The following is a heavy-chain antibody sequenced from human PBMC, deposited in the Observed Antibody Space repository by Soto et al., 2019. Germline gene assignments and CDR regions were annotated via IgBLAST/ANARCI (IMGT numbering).Heavy chain of an antibody. J-gene: IGHJ5*02. D-gene: IGHD1-7*01. CDR2: IYYSGST. CDR3: ARVKLLELRVGWFDP. Sequence: QVQLQESGPGLVKPSETLSLTCTVSGGSISSYYWSWIRQPPGKGLEWIGYIYYSGSTNYNPSLKSRVTISVDTSKNQFSLKLSSVTAADTAVYYCARVKLLELRVGWFDPWGQGTLVTVSS. V-gene: IGHV4-59*01. CDR1: GGSISSYY.